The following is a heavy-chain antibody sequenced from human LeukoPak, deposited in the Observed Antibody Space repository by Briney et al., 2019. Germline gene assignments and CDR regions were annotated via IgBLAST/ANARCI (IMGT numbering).Heavy chain of an antibody. CDR3: ARGGSSFPKGYYFDY. Sequence: SQTLSLTCTVSGGSISSGDYYWSWIRQPPGKGLEWMGYIYYSGSTYYNPSLKSRVTISVDTSKNQFSLKLSSVTAADTAVYYCARGGSSFPKGYYFDYWGQGTLVTVSS. CDR1: GGSISSGDYY. CDR2: IYYSGST. V-gene: IGHV4-30-4*01. D-gene: IGHD3-10*01. J-gene: IGHJ4*02.